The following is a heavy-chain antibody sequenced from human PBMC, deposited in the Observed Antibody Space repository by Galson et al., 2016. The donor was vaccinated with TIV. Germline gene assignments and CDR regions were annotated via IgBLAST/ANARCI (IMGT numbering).Heavy chain of an antibody. CDR2: ISDDGNNG. V-gene: IGHV3-30*18. J-gene: IGHJ5*02. CDR1: GFTFSSFG. D-gene: IGHD3-22*01. CDR3: TKDADATSMIVVAAS. Sequence: SLRLSCAASGFTFSSFGMHWVRQAPGKGLECVAVISDDGNNGSYADSVKGRFTISRDNSRNTLYLQMNSLRVEDTAVYYCTKDADATSMIVVAASWGQGALVTVTS.